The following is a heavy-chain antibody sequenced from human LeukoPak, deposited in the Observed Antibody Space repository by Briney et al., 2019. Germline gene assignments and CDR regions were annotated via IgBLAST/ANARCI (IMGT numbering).Heavy chain of an antibody. CDR3: ASAGRYGSGSYS. D-gene: IGHD3-10*01. V-gene: IGHV3-74*01. CDR2: INSDGSST. Sequence: PGGSLRLSCVASEFTFSNYWMHWVRQAPGKGLVWVSRINSDGSSTSYADSVKGRFTISRDNAKNTLYLQMNSLRAEDTAVYYCASAGRYGSGSYSWGQGTLVTVSS. J-gene: IGHJ5*02. CDR1: EFTFSNYW.